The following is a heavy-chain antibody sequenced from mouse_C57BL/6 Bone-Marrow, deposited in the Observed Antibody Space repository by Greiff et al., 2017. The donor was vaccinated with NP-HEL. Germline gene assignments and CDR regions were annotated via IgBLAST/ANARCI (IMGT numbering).Heavy chain of an antibody. D-gene: IGHD2-4*01. CDR3: TTDYDVSPWFAY. Sequence: EVQLQQSGAELVRPGASVKLSCTASGFNIKDYYMHWVKQRPEQGLEWIGRIDPEDGDTEYAPKFPGKATMTADTSSNTAYLQLSSLTSDDTAVYYCTTDYDVSPWFAYWGQGTLVTVSA. V-gene: IGHV14-1*01. J-gene: IGHJ3*01. CDR1: GFNIKDYY. CDR2: IDPEDGDT.